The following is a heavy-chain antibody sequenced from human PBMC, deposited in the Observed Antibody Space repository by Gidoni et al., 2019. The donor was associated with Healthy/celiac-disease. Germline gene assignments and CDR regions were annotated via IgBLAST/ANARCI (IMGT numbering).Heavy chain of an antibody. CDR1: VFTFSSYG. V-gene: IGHV3-30*18. Sequence: QGQLVESGVGVVQPGRSLSLSCAAAVFTFSSYGYHWVRQAPGKGLEWVAVISYDGSNKYYADSVKGRLTISRDNSKNTLYLQMNSLRAEDTAVYYCAKDIIPRNPPYYYYYGMDVWGQGTTVTVSS. J-gene: IGHJ6*02. CDR2: ISYDGSNK. D-gene: IGHD1-20*01. CDR3: AKDIIPRNPPYYYYYGMDV.